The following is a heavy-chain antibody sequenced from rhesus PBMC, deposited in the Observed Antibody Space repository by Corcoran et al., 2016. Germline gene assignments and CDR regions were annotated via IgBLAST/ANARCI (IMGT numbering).Heavy chain of an antibody. D-gene: IGHD1-26*01. CDR2: IYGRGSSP. J-gene: IGHJ4*01. CDR3: ASGNWNS. V-gene: IGHV4-169*02. Sequence: QLQLQESGPGLVKPSETLSVTCAVSGGSISSSYWSWIRQAPGKGLEWIGDIYGRGSSPNYNPSLRCRVTLSVDTSKNQLSLKLSSVTAADAAVYYCASGNWNSWGQGVLVTVSA. CDR1: GGSISSSY.